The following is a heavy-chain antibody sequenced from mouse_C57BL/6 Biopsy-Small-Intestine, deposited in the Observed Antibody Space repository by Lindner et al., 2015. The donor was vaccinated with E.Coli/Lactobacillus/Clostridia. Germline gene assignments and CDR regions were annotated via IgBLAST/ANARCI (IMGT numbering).Heavy chain of an antibody. CDR3: AADAGSYSYGYDAFDI. J-gene: IGHJ3*01. Sequence: SVKVSCKASGFTFRNSAIQWVRQARGQGLEWIGWIAVGSGDTTYAERFQERFTITRDMSTSTVYMELSGLRSEDTAVYYCAADAGSYSYGYDAFDIWGQGTMVTVSS. CDR1: GFTFRNSA. V-gene: IGHV1S134*01. CDR2: IAVGSGDT. D-gene: IGHD2-2*01.